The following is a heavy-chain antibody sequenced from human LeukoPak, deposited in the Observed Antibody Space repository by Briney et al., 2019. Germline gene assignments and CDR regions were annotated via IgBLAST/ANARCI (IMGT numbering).Heavy chain of an antibody. V-gene: IGHV4-59*08. D-gene: IGHD3-10*01. CDR1: GGSISGYY. J-gene: IGHJ6*02. CDR3: ARQIRGLGV. CDR2: IYYSGSS. Sequence: PSETLSLTCTVSGGSISGYYWSWIRQPPGKGLEWIGHIYYSGSSNYNPSLKSRVTISLDTSKNQFSLKLSSVTAADTAVYYCARQIRGLGVWGQGTTVTVSS.